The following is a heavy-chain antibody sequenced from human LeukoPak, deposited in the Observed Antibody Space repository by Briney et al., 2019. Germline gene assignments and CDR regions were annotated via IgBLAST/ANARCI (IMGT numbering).Heavy chain of an antibody. CDR1: GYTFTSYD. CDR3: ARGGSGSYHIDY. J-gene: IGHJ4*02. CDR2: MNPNRGNT. V-gene: IGHV1-8*01. Sequence: ASVPVSCKASGYTFTSYDINWVRQAAGQGLEWMGWMNPNRGNTGYAQKFQGRVTMTRNTSISTAYMELSSLRSEDTAVYYCARGGSGSYHIDYWGQGTLVTVSS. D-gene: IGHD1-26*01.